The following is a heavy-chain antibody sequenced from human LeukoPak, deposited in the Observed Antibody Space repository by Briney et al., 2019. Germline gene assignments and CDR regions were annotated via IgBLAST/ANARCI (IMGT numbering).Heavy chain of an antibody. CDR2: ISPYNGNT. J-gene: IGHJ4*02. Sequence: ASVKVSCKASGYTFTSYGISWVRQAPGQGLEWMGWISPYNGNTNYAQKLQGRVTMTTDTSTSTAYMELWSLRSDDTAAYYCARTSTVAGTSCFDYWGQGTLVTVSS. V-gene: IGHV1-18*01. CDR1: GYTFTSYG. CDR3: ARTSTVAGTSCFDY. D-gene: IGHD6-19*01.